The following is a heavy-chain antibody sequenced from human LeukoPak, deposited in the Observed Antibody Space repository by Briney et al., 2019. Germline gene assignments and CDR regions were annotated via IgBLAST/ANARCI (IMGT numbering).Heavy chain of an antibody. Sequence: ASVKVSCKASGYTFTGYYMHWVRQAPGQGHEWVGWINPNSGGTNYAQKFQGRVTMTRDTSISTAYMELSRLRSDDTAVYYCARGSGNWNYDFDYWGQGTLVTVSS. CDR2: INPNSGGT. V-gene: IGHV1-2*02. D-gene: IGHD1-7*01. J-gene: IGHJ4*02. CDR1: GYTFTGYY. CDR3: ARGSGNWNYDFDY.